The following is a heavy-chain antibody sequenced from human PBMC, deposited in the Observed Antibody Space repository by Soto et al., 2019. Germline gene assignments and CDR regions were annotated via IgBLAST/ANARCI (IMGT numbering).Heavy chain of an antibody. CDR2: VNSDESTT. CDR3: VCFECGRTAVVTAMEANGY. CDR1: GFTFSSYW. Sequence: GSLRLSCAASGFTFSSYWMHWVRQGPGKGLVWVSRVNSDESTTSYADPVKGRFTISRDNAKNTLYLQMSSLRVEDTALYYCVCFECGRTAVVTAMEANGYWGQGTLVTVPQ. V-gene: IGHV3-74*01. D-gene: IGHD2-21*02. J-gene: IGHJ4*02.